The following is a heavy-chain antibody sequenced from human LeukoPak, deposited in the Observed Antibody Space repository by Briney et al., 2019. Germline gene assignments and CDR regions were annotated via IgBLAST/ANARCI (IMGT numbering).Heavy chain of an antibody. CDR1: GGSIGSYF. Sequence: SETLSLTCTVSGGSIGSYFWSWIRQPPGKELAWIGFIYYSGTTNYNPSLKSRVTISVDTSKNQFSLKVSSVTAADTALYYCARSLGATAHDAFDMWGQGTMVTVSS. J-gene: IGHJ3*02. CDR3: ARSLGATAHDAFDM. V-gene: IGHV4-59*01. CDR2: IYYSGTT. D-gene: IGHD1-26*01.